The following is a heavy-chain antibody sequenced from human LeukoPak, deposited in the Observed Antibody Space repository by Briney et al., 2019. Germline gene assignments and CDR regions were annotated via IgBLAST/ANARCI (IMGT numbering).Heavy chain of an antibody. V-gene: IGHV1-18*01. Sequence: GASVKVSCKASGYTFTTYGFSWVRQAPGQGLEWMGWISAYNGNTNYAQKLQGRLTLTTDTSTSTANMELRSLRSDDTAVYYCARDRIDGYSDYWGQGTLVTVSS. CDR1: GYTFTTYG. D-gene: IGHD5-24*01. CDR2: ISAYNGNT. CDR3: ARDRIDGYSDY. J-gene: IGHJ4*02.